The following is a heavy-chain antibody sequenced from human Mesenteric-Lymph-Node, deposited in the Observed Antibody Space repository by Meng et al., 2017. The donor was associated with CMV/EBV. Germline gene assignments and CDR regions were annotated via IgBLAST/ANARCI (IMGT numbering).Heavy chain of an antibody. CDR3: ARGENWGSSGFDS. CDR2: ISYSGST. Sequence: SGGSVSSAAYYWSWIRQPPGKELEWIGYISYSGSTNYNPSLRSRVTISLDTSRNQFSLKLTSVTAADTAVYYCARGENWGSSGFDSWGQGTLVTVSS. J-gene: IGHJ4*02. CDR1: GGSVSSAAYY. V-gene: IGHV4-61*08. D-gene: IGHD7-27*01.